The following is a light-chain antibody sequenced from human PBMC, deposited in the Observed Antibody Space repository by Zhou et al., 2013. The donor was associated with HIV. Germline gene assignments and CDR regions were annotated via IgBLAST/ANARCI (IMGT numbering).Light chain of an antibody. CDR3: QQYGGSYT. J-gene: IGKJ2*01. CDR2: GAS. V-gene: IGKV3-20*01. Sequence: EIVMTQSPATLSVSPGERATLSCRASQSVSSKVAWYQQKPGQGPRLLIYGASTRATGIPDRFSGSGSGTDFSLTISRLEPEDFAVYYCQQYGGSYTFGQGTKLEIK. CDR1: QSVSSK.